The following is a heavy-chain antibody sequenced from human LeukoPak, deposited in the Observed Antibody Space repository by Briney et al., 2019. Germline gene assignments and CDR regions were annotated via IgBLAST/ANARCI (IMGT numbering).Heavy chain of an antibody. D-gene: IGHD3-16*01. CDR2: INSDGSTT. Sequence: GGSLRLSCAASGFTFSNYWMHWVRQAPGKGLVWVSRINSDGSTTTYADSVKGRFTISRGNARNTLYLQMNSLRAEDTAVYYCARALTWGLHYFDYWGQGTLVTVSS. CDR1: GFTFSNYW. V-gene: IGHV3-74*01. J-gene: IGHJ4*02. CDR3: ARALTWGLHYFDY.